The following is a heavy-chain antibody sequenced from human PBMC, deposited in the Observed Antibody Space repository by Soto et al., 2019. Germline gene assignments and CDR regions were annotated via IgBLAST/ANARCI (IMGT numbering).Heavy chain of an antibody. Sequence: QVHLVQSGAEVKKPGASVKVSCKASGYTFSNYDINWVRQATGQGLEWMGWMNPNSDHAGYAQKFQGRVTLTRNTSVCIAYMLLSRLRSEFPAFYYCVRGRIINDFYYHVAVWAKGPAVTASS. V-gene: IGHV1-8*01. J-gene: IGHJ6*03. D-gene: IGHD3-16*01. CDR2: MNPNSDHA. CDR1: GYTFSNYD. CDR3: VRGRIINDFYYHVAV.